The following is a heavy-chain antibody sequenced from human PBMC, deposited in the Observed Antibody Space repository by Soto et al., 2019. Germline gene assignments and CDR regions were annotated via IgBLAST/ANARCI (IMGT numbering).Heavy chain of an antibody. CDR1: GYTFNTYW. CDR3: ARHGTNSYFYYGMDV. J-gene: IGHJ6*02. V-gene: IGHV5-51*01. CDR2: IYPGDSDT. D-gene: IGHD2-8*01. Sequence: GESLKISCKGSGYTFNTYWSGWVRQMPGKGLEWMGIIYPGDSDTRYSPSFQGQVTISADKSISTAYLQWSSLKASDTAIYYCARHGTNSYFYYGMDVWGQGTTVTVSS.